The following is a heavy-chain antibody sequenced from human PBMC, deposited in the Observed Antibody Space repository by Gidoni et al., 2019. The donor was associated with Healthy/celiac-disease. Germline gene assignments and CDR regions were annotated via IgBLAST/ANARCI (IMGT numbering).Heavy chain of an antibody. Sequence: QLQLQESGPGLVKPSETLSLTCTVSGGSISSRSYYWGWIRPPPGKGLEWIGSLYYSGSTYYNPSLKSRVTISVDTSKNQFSLKLSSVTAADTAVYYCARRSYYDSSGYYYFDYWGQGTLVTVSS. CDR3: ARRSYYDSSGYYYFDY. J-gene: IGHJ4*02. D-gene: IGHD3-22*01. CDR1: GGSISSRSYY. CDR2: LYYSGST. V-gene: IGHV4-39*01.